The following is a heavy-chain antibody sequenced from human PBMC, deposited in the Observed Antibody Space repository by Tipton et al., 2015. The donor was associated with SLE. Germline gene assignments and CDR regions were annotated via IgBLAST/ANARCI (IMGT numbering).Heavy chain of an antibody. D-gene: IGHD2-21*01. CDR3: ARERDCGSDCFGSYYYYMDV. J-gene: IGHJ6*03. CDR2: IFYTGST. Sequence: TLSLTCTVSGGSISSGDYFWSWIRPHPGKGLEWIGYIFYTGSTYYNPSLKSRLTISVDTSKNEFSLALSSVTAADPAMYFCARERDCGSDCFGSYYYYMDVWGKGTTVIVSS. CDR1: GGSISSGDYF. V-gene: IGHV4-31*03.